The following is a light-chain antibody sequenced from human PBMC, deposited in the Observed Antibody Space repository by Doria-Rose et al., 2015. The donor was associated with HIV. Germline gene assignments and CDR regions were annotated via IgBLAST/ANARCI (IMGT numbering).Light chain of an antibody. CDR2: DGS. CDR1: QSFSSTY. J-gene: IGKJ1*01. Sequence: TQSPGTLSLSPGERATLSCRASQSFSSTYLAWYQQKPGQAPSLLIYDGSTRATGIPDRFSASGSGTDFTPTINRLEPEDFALYCCHQYGASWTFGQGTKVEI. V-gene: IGKV3-20*01. CDR3: HQYGASWT.